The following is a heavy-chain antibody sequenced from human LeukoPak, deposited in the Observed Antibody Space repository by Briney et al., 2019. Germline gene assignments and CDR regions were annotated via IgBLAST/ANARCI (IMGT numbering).Heavy chain of an antibody. CDR2: IDPNSGGT. Sequence: GSSVKVSCKASGYTFTGYYMHWVRQAPGLGLEWMGWIDPNSGGTNYAQKFQGWVTMTRDTSISTAYMELSRLRSDDTAVYYCARGYSYGYLAYWGQGTLVTVSS. J-gene: IGHJ4*02. D-gene: IGHD5-18*01. CDR1: GYTFTGYY. V-gene: IGHV1-2*04. CDR3: ARGYSYGYLAY.